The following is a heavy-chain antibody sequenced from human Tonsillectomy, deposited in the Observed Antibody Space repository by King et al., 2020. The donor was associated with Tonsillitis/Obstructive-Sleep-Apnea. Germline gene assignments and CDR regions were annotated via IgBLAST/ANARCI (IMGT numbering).Heavy chain of an antibody. CDR1: RFTFSSYA. J-gene: IGHJ3*02. Sequence: VQLVESGGGVVQPGRSLRLSCVASRFTFSSYAMHWVRQVPGKGLEWVAVISYDGGNKYYADSVKGRFTISRDNSKNTLYLQMNSLRAEDTAVYYCAREDGYCSGGSCYSKAFDIWGQGTMVTVSS. CDR3: AREDGYCSGGSCYSKAFDI. V-gene: IGHV3-30*01. CDR2: ISYDGGNK. D-gene: IGHD2-15*01.